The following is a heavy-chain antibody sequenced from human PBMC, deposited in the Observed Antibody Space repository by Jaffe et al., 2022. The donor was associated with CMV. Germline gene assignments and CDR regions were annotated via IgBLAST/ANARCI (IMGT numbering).Heavy chain of an antibody. CDR2: IYHSGST. Sequence: QVQLQESGPGLVKPSGTLSLTCAVSGGSISSNNWWSWVRQPPGKGLEWIGKIYHSGSTNYSPSLKSRVTISVDKSKNQFSLKLTSVTAADTAVYYCGRVGAPGGSLWFGEPYAQRGYYYIDVWGKGTTVTVSS. CDR1: GGSISSNNW. J-gene: IGHJ6*03. D-gene: IGHD3-10*01. V-gene: IGHV4-4*02. CDR3: GRVGAPGGSLWFGEPYAQRGYYYIDV.